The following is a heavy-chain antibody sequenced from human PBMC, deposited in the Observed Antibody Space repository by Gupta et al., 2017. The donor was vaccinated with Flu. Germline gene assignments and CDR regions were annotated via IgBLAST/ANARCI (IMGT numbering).Heavy chain of an antibody. V-gene: IGHV1-69*08. CDR1: GDTFSSYI. CDR3: EREHGTGDVDA. Sequence: QVHLMPSGAGVKKPESSVKVSCKASGDTFSSYIFTWVRQATGQGLEWIGRIIPRLGKVNYAQRVQGITTITADTSTSEAFRELNSLKFEDTAMYSCEREHGTGDVDAWGQGTLGTVSS. D-gene: IGHD3-16*01. CDR2: IIPRLGKV. J-gene: IGHJ1*01.